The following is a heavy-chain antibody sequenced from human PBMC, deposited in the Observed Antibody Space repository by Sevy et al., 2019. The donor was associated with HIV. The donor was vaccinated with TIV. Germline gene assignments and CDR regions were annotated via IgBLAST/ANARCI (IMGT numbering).Heavy chain of an antibody. J-gene: IGHJ4*02. D-gene: IGHD3-22*01. CDR2: ISGTGNTI. CDR1: GFTFSSHS. CDR3: ARVPPYYDSNVSDF. Sequence: GGSLRLSCAASGFTFSSHSMNWVRQTPGKGLEWISYISGTGNTIYYADSVKGLFTISRDNAKNSLYLQLKSLRDEDTAIYYCARVPPYYDSNVSDFWGQGSLVTVSS. V-gene: IGHV3-48*02.